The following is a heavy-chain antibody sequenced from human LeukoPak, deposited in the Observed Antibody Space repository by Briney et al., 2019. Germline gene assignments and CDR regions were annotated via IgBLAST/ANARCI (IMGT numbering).Heavy chain of an antibody. J-gene: IGHJ3*02. Sequence: ASVKVSCKASGYTFTGYYMHWVRQAPGQGLEWMRWINPNSGGTDYAQKFQGRVTMTRDTSISTAYMELSRLRSDDTAVHYCARAYGSGSPNDAFDIWGQGTMVTVSS. D-gene: IGHD3-10*01. CDR1: GYTFTGYY. V-gene: IGHV1-2*02. CDR3: ARAYGSGSPNDAFDI. CDR2: INPNSGGT.